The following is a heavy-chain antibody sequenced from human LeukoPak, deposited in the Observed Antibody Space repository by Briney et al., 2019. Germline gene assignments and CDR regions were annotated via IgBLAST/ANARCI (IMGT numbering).Heavy chain of an antibody. V-gene: IGHV1-8*03. D-gene: IGHD2-15*01. CDR2: MNPNSGNT. CDR1: GYTFTSYD. J-gene: IGHJ4*02. Sequence: ASVKVSCKASGYTFTSYDINWVRQATGQGLEWMGWMNPNSGNTGYAQKFQGRVTITRNTSISTAYMELSSLRSDDTAVYYCARPTADIVVALDYWGQGTLVTVSS. CDR3: ARPTADIVVALDY.